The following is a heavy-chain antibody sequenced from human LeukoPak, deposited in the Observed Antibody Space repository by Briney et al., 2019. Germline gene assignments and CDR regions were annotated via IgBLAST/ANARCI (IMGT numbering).Heavy chain of an antibody. V-gene: IGHV4-38-2*02. CDR3: ARGYCSGGSCSPYYFDY. Sequence: SETLSLTCTVSGYSISSGYYWGWIRQPPGKGLEWIGYICYSGSTNYNPSLKSRVTISVDTSKNQFSLKLSSVTAADTAVYYCARGYCSGGSCSPYYFDYWGRGTLVTVSS. CDR1: GYSISSGYY. D-gene: IGHD2-15*01. J-gene: IGHJ4*02. CDR2: ICYSGST.